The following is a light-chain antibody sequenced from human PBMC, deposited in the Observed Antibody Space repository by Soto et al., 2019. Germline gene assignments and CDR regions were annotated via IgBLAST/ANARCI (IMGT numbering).Light chain of an antibody. Sequence: QSVLTQPPSVSGAPGQRVTISCTGSSSNLGANYDVHWYLHLPGVDPKLLIHHNNHRPSGVPDRFSGSKSGTSASLAITGLQAEDEADYYCQSYDDSLSAWLFGGGTKLTVL. CDR2: HNN. V-gene: IGLV1-40*01. CDR3: QSYDDSLSAWL. J-gene: IGLJ3*02. CDR1: SSNLGANYD.